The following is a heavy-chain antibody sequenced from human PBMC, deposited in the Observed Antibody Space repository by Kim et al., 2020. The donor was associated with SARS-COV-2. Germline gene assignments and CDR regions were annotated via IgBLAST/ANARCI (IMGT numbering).Heavy chain of an antibody. Sequence: SETLSLTCTVSGGSISSSSYYWGWIRQPPGKGLEWIGSIYYSGSTYYNPSLKSRVTISVDTSKNQFSLKLSSVTAADTAVYYCARRVGSYHNGAFDIWGQGTMVTVSS. J-gene: IGHJ3*02. CDR2: IYYSGST. V-gene: IGHV4-39*01. CDR3: ARRVGSYHNGAFDI. D-gene: IGHD1-26*01. CDR1: GGSISSSSYY.